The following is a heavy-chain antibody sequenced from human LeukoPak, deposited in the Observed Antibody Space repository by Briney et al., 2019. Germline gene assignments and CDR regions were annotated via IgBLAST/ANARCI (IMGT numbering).Heavy chain of an antibody. CDR3: ARRAYDFWSGSQIYGMDV. Sequence: ASVKVSCKASGYTFTSYDINWVRQATGQGLEWMGSMSPNSGNTGYAQKFQGRVTMTRNTSISTAYMELSSLRSEGTAVYYCARRAYDFWSGSQIYGMDVWGQGTTVTVSS. CDR2: MSPNSGNT. J-gene: IGHJ6*02. V-gene: IGHV1-8*01. D-gene: IGHD3-3*01. CDR1: GYTFTSYD.